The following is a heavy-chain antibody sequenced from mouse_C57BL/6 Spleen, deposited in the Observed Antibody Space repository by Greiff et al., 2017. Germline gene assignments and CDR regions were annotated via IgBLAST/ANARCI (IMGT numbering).Heavy chain of an antibody. CDR3: ARGNSNVGTWFAY. J-gene: IGHJ3*01. CDR2: ISSGSSTI. D-gene: IGHD2-5*01. CDR1: GFTFSDYG. Sequence: EVQVVESGGGLVKPGGSLKLSCAASGFTFSDYGMHWVRQAPEKGLEWVAYISSGSSTIYYADTVKGRFTISRDNAKNTLFLQMTSLRSEDTAMYYCARGNSNVGTWFAYWGQGTLVTVSA. V-gene: IGHV5-17*01.